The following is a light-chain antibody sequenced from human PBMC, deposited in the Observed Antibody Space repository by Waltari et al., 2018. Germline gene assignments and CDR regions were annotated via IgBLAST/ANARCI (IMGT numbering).Light chain of an antibody. CDR1: QSLLFHANNKNY. J-gene: IGKJ4*01. CDR2: WAS. Sequence: DIVMTQSPDSLAVSLGERATINCKSSQSLLFHANNKNYLAWYQQRPGHPPKLLISWASTRESGVPDRFSGSGSGTDFTLTISSLQAEDVAVYYCQQYSSTPLTFGGGTKVEIK. V-gene: IGKV4-1*01. CDR3: QQYSSTPLT.